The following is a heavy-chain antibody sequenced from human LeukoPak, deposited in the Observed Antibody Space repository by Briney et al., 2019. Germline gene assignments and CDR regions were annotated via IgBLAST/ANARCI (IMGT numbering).Heavy chain of an antibody. Sequence: ASVKVSCKASGYTFTSYDINWVRQATGQGLEWMGWINPYSGGTNYAQKFRGRVTMTRDTSISTAYVDLSRLTSDDTAVYYCARSEIYCNNGFCYREPCDYWGQGTLATVSS. CDR1: GYTFTSYD. D-gene: IGHD2-8*01. CDR2: INPYSGGT. V-gene: IGHV1-2*02. CDR3: ARSEIYCNNGFCYREPCDY. J-gene: IGHJ4*02.